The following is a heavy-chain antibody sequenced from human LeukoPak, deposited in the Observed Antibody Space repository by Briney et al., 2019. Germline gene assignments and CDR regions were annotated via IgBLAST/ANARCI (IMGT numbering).Heavy chain of an antibody. D-gene: IGHD6-25*01. Sequence: ASVKVSCKASGYTFTGYYMHWVRQAPGQGLEWKGWINPNSGGTNYAQKFQGRVTMTRDTFISTAYMELSRLRSDDTAVYYCARVGPYSSEDDYWGQGTLVAVSS. J-gene: IGHJ4*02. CDR1: GYTFTGYY. CDR2: INPNSGGT. V-gene: IGHV1-2*02. CDR3: ARVGPYSSEDDY.